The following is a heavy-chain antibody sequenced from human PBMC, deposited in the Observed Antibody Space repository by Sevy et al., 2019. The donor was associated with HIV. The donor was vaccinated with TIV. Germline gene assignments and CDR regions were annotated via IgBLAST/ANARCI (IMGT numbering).Heavy chain of an antibody. J-gene: IGHJ6*02. V-gene: IGHV3-23*01. Sequence: GGSLRLSCAASGFTFSSYVMSWVRQAPGKGLEWVSTIRGSGGGTYYADSVKGRFTISRDNSKNTVYLQMNNLRAEDTAGDYCAKEAAMGYVWGQGTTVTVSS. CDR2: IRGSGGGT. CDR1: GFTFSSYV. D-gene: IGHD5-18*01. CDR3: AKEAAMGYV.